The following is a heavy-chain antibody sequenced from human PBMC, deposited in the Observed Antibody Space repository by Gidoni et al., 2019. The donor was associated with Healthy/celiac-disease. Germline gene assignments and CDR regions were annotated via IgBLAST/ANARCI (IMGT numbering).Heavy chain of an antibody. D-gene: IGHD2-2*02. CDR2: ISYDGSNK. Sequence: QVQLVESGGGVVQPGRSLRLSCAASGFTFSSYGMHWVRQAPGKGLEWVAVISYDGSNKYYADSVKGRFTISRDNSKNTLYLQMNSLRAEDTAVYYCAKGHHCSSTSCYIDYWGQGTLVTVSS. V-gene: IGHV3-30*18. CDR1: GFTFSSYG. CDR3: AKGHHCSSTSCYIDY. J-gene: IGHJ4*02.